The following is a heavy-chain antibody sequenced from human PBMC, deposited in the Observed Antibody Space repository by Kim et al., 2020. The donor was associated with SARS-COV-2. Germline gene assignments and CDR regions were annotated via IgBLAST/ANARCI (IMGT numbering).Heavy chain of an antibody. V-gene: IGHV1-46*01. CDR1: GYTFTSYY. D-gene: IGHD6-19*01. CDR3: ARDALLSGYSSGWGY. J-gene: IGHJ4*02. CDR2: INPSGGST. Sequence: ASVKVSCKASGYTFTSYYMHWVRQAPGQGLEWMGIINPSGGSTSYAQKFQGRVTMTRDTSTSTVYMELSSLRSEDTAVYYCARDALLSGYSSGWGYWGQGTLVTVSS.